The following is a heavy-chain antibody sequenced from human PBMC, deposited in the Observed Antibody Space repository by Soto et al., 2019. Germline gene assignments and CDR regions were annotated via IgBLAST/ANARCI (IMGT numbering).Heavy chain of an antibody. CDR2: IANDASSE. J-gene: IGHJ2*01. V-gene: IGHV3-30-3*01. Sequence: QVQLVESGGGVVQSGGSLRLSCAASGFTFSNYPMHWVRQAPGKGLEWVAIIANDASSEHYADSVKGRFTISRDNSENTLYLQMNSLRAEETALYYCARDGSANWYFDWYFDLWGRGTLVTVSS. D-gene: IGHD1-7*01. CDR1: GFTFSNYP. CDR3: ARDGSANWYFDWYFDL.